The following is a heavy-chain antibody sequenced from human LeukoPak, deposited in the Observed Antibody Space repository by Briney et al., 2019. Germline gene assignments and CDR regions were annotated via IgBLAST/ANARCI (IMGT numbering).Heavy chain of an antibody. CDR2: ISGSGSST. V-gene: IGHV3-23*01. J-gene: IGHJ4*02. CDR3: AKFRGSNFGAYYFDY. D-gene: IGHD3-10*01. Sequence: GGSLRLSCAASGFTFSDHYMDWVRQAPGKGLEWVSTISGSGSSTYYADSVKGRFTISRDNSKNTLYLQMNSLRAEDTAVYYCAKFRGSNFGAYYFDYWGQGTLVTVSS. CDR1: GFTFSDHY.